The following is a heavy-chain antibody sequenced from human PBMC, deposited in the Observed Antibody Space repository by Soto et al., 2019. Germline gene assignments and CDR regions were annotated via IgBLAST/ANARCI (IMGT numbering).Heavy chain of an antibody. D-gene: IGHD4-17*01. CDR1: GFTFSSYA. J-gene: IGHJ6*03. CDR2: ISGSGGST. Sequence: GSLRLSCAASGFTFSSYAMSWVRQAPGKGLEWVSAISGSGGSTYYADSVKGRFAISRDNSKNTLYLQMNSLRAEDTAVYYCAKDRGDGDYADQYYYMDVWGKGTTVTVSS. V-gene: IGHV3-23*01. CDR3: AKDRGDGDYADQYYYMDV.